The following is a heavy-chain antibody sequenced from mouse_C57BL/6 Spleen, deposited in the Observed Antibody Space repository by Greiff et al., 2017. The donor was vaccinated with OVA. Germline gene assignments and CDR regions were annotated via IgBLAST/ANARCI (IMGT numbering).Heavy chain of an antibody. D-gene: IGHD2-4*01. CDR1: GYSITSGYY. CDR2: ISYDGSN. CDR3: AREGYDYDGVAY. J-gene: IGHJ3*01. V-gene: IGHV3-6*01. Sequence: DVQLQESGPGLVKPSQSLSLTCSVTGYSITSGYYWNWIRQFPGNKLEWMGYISYDGSNNYNPSLKNRISITRDTSKNQFFLKLNSVTTEDTATYYCAREGYDYDGVAYWGQGTLVTVSA.